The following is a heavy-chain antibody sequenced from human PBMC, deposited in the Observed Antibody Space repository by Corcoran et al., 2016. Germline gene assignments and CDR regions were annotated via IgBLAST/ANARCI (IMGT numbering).Heavy chain of an antibody. V-gene: IGHV1-69*01. CDR2: IIPIFGTA. Sequence: QVQLVQSGAEVKKPGSSVKVSCKASGGTFSSYAIRWVRQGPGQGLEWMGGIIPIFGTANYAQKFQGRVTITADESTSTAYTELSSLRSEDTAVYYCAMVAGSGYPQYYFDYWGQGTLVTVSS. CDR1: GGTFSSYA. D-gene: IGHD3-22*01. J-gene: IGHJ4*02. CDR3: AMVAGSGYPQYYFDY.